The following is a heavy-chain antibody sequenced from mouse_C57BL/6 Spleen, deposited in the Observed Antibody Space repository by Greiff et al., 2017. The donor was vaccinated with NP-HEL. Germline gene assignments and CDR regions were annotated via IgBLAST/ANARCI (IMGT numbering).Heavy chain of an antibody. J-gene: IGHJ4*01. CDR1: GFSLTSYG. CDR2: IWSDGST. Sequence: VKLQESGPGLVAPSQSLSITCTVSGFSLTSYGVHWVRQPPGKGLEWLVVIWSDGSTTYNSALKSRLSISKDNSKSQVFLRMNSLQTDDTAMYYCARRGYDYDAMDYWGQGTSVTVSS. V-gene: IGHV2-6*03. CDR3: ARRGYDYDAMDY. D-gene: IGHD2-10*02.